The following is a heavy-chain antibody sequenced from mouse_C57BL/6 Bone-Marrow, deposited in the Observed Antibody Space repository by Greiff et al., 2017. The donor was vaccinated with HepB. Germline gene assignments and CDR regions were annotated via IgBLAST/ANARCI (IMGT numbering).Heavy chain of an antibody. Sequence: VHVKQSGPVLVKPGASVKMSCKASGYTFTDYYMNWVKQSHGKSLEWIGVINPYNGGTSYNQKFKGKATLTVDKSSSTAYMELNSLTSEDSAVYYCARKGLITTVVAPYFDVWGTGTTVTVSS. J-gene: IGHJ1*03. D-gene: IGHD1-1*01. CDR2: INPYNGGT. V-gene: IGHV1-19*01. CDR3: ARKGLITTVVAPYFDV. CDR1: GYTFTDYY.